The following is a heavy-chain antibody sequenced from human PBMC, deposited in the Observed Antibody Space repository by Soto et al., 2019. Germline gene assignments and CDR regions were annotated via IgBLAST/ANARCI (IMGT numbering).Heavy chain of an antibody. D-gene: IGHD2-15*01. CDR2: ISSSGSTI. CDR1: VFTFSRYE. V-gene: IGHV3-48*03. CDR3: ARDGRSADIPVDY. Sequence: GGSLRLSCAASVFTFSRYEMNWVRQAPGKGLEWVSYISSSGSTIYYADSVKGRFTISRDNAKNSLYLQMNSLRAEDTAVYYCARDGRSADIPVDYWGQGTLVTVSS. J-gene: IGHJ4*02.